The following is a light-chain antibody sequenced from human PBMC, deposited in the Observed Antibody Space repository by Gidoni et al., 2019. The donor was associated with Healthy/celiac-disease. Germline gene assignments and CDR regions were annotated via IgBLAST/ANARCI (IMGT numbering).Light chain of an antibody. CDR2: GAS. J-gene: IGKJ1*01. CDR1: QSVSSN. CDR3: QQYNNWLRT. Sequence: EIVMTQPPATLSVSPGERATLSCRASQSVSSNVAWYQQKPGQAPRLLIYGASTRATGIPARFSGSGSGTEFTLTISSLQSEDFAVYYCQQYNNWLRTFGQGTKVEIK. V-gene: IGKV3-15*01.